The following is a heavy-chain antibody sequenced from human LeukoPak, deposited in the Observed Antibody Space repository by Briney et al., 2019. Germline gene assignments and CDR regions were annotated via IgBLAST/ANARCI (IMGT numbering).Heavy chain of an antibody. V-gene: IGHV4-34*01. J-gene: IGHJ5*02. CDR3: ARGLGYCSSTSCYPGNWFDP. CDR1: GGSFSGYY. Sequence: PSETLSLTCAVYGGSFSGYYWSWIRQPPGKGLEWIGEINHSGSTNYNPSLKSRVTISVDTSKNQFSLKLSTVTAADTAVYYCARGLGYCSSTSCYPGNWFDPWGQGTLVAVSS. CDR2: INHSGST. D-gene: IGHD2-2*03.